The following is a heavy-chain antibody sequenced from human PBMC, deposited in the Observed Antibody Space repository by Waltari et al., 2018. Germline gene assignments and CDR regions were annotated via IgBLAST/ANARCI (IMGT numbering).Heavy chain of an antibody. CDR3: AKMTPGYYYYGMDV. J-gene: IGHJ6*02. CDR1: GGSFSGYY. CDR2: INHSGST. V-gene: IGHV4-34*01. Sequence: VQLQQWGAGLLKPSETLSLTCAVYGGSFSGYYWRWIRQPPGKGLEGIGEINHSGSTNYNPSLKSRVTISVDTSKNQFSLKLSSVTAADTAVYYCAKMTPGYYYYGMDVWGQGTTVTVSS.